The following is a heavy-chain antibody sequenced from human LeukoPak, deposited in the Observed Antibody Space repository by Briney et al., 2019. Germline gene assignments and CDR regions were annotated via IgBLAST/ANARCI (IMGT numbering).Heavy chain of an antibody. CDR3: ARDRNYDFWSDSYYYYYYGMDV. Sequence: ASVKVSCKASGYTFTCYYMHWVRQAPGQGLEWMGWINPNSGGTNYAQKFQGRVTMTRDTSISTAYMELSRLRSDDTAVYYCARDRNYDFWSDSYYYYYYGMDVWGQGTTVTVSS. CDR2: INPNSGGT. V-gene: IGHV1-2*02. CDR1: GYTFTCYY. J-gene: IGHJ6*02. D-gene: IGHD3-3*01.